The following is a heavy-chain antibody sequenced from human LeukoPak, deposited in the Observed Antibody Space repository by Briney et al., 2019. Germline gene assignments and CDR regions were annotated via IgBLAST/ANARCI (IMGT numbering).Heavy chain of an antibody. Sequence: GGSLRLSCAASGFTFDDYAMHWVRQAPGKGLEWVSGISWNSGSIGYADSVKGRFTISRDNSKNTLYLQMNSLRAEDTAVYYCAKDRYYDSSGPFDYWGQGTLVTVSS. V-gene: IGHV3-9*01. CDR3: AKDRYYDSSGPFDY. CDR1: GFTFDDYA. J-gene: IGHJ4*02. CDR2: ISWNSGSI. D-gene: IGHD3-22*01.